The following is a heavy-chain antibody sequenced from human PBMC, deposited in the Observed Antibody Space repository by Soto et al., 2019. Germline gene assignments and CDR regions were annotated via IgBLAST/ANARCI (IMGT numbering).Heavy chain of an antibody. CDR2: ISYDGSNK. Sequence: PGGSLRLSCAASGFTFSSYAMHWVRQAPGKGLEWVAVISYDGSNKYYADSVKGRFTISRDNSKNTLYLQMNSLRAEDTAVYYCARDQFNYYYYYGMDVWGQGTTVTVSS. V-gene: IGHV3-30-3*01. CDR1: GFTFSSYA. J-gene: IGHJ6*02. CDR3: ARDQFNYYYYYGMDV.